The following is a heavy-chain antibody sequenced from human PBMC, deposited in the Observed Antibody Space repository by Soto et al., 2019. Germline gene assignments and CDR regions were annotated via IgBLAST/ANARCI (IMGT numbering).Heavy chain of an antibody. CDR2: ISGSGGST. J-gene: IGHJ1*01. Sequence: PGGSLRLSCAASGFTFSSYAMSWVRQAPGKGLEWVSAISGSGGSTYYADSVKGRFTISRDNSKNTLYLQMNSLRAEDTAVYYCAKDRGPDRYEAGYCSGGSCWLQHWGQGTLVTVSS. D-gene: IGHD2-15*01. V-gene: IGHV3-23*01. CDR1: GFTFSSYA. CDR3: AKDRGPDRYEAGYCSGGSCWLQH.